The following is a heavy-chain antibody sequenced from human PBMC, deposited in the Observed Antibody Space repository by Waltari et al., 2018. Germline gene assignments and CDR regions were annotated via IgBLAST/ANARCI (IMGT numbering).Heavy chain of an antibody. Sequence: QPQLQESGPGLVKPSETLSLTCNVSGDSFSSSGFYWVWSRQSPGKGLVWRGSIYYDGSTYYSPSLRSRVTISADTSKNQFSLKLTSVTAADTAVYYCAAENPTRSYDLDAWGQGILVTASS. CDR1: GDSFSSSGFY. V-gene: IGHV4-39*01. CDR3: AAENPTRSYDLDA. CDR2: IYYDGST. D-gene: IGHD3-16*01. J-gene: IGHJ5*02.